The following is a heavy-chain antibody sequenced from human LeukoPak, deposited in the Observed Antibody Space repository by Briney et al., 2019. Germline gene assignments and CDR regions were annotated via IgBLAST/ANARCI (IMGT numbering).Heavy chain of an antibody. CDR2: INPSGGST. CDR1: VYTFTNYY. CDR3: AREDYVVRSWFDP. Sequence: ASVTVSYKSSVYTFTNYYMHWVRQAPGQGLEGMGIINPSGGSTSYAQKFQGRVTMTRDTSTSTVYMELSSLRSEDTAVYYCAREDYVVRSWFDPWGQGTLVTVSS. J-gene: IGHJ5*02. D-gene: IGHD3-22*01. V-gene: IGHV1-46*01.